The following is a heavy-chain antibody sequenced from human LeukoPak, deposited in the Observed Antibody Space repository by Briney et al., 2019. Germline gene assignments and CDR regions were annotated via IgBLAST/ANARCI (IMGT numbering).Heavy chain of an antibody. CDR1: GFTFSSYS. CDR3: ARDLSRYGDFIDY. D-gene: IGHD4-17*01. V-gene: IGHV3-21*01. CDR2: ISSSSSYI. Sequence: PGGSLTLSCAASGFTFSSYSMNWVRQAPGKGLEWVSSISSSSSYIYYADSVKGRFTISRDNAKNSLYLQMNSLRAEDTAVYYCARDLSRYGDFIDYWGQGTLVTVSS. J-gene: IGHJ4*02.